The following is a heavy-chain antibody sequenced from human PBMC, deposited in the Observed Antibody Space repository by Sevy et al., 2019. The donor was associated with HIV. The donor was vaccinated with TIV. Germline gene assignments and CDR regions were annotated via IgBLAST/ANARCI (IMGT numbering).Heavy chain of an antibody. V-gene: IGHV3-11*01. J-gene: IGHJ4*02. CDR3: ARVRYNYGSYYFDY. Sequence: GGSLRLSCAASRFTFSDYYMSWIRQAPGKGLEWVSYISSGGTTMYYADSLKGRFTISRDNAKNSLYLQMNSLRAKDTAVYYCARVRYNYGSYYFDYWGQGTLVTVSS. CDR2: ISSGGTTM. D-gene: IGHD1-1*01. CDR1: RFTFSDYY.